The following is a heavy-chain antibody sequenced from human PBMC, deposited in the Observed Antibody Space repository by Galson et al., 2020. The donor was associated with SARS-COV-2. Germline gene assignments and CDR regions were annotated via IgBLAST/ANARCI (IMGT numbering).Heavy chain of an antibody. CDR2: IYYSGSS. V-gene: IGHV4-31*02. Sequence: SETLSLTCTVSGGSIRSGTGYWSWIRQHPGKGLEWIGYIYYSGSSDYNASLKSRIIISVDSSKNQFSLKLRSVTAADTAVYYCVRGLGAREDPFDIWGQGTMVTVSS. CDR3: VRGLGAREDPFDI. D-gene: IGHD1-26*01. CDR1: GGSIRSGTGY. J-gene: IGHJ3*02.